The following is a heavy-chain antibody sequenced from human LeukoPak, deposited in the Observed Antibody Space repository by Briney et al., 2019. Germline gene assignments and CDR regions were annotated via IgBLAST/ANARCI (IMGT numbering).Heavy chain of an antibody. D-gene: IGHD3-22*01. V-gene: IGHV4-4*09. CDR3: ARGYFDTSGSSNPFDY. CDR2: IHSSGTT. Sequence: SETLSLTCTVSGDSISGYYWSWIRQTPGRGLEWIASIHSSGTTKYNPSLKSRVTMSVDTSKNQFSPRLTSVTAADTAVYFCARGYFDTSGSSNPFDYWGQGALVTVSS. CDR1: GDSISGYY. J-gene: IGHJ4*02.